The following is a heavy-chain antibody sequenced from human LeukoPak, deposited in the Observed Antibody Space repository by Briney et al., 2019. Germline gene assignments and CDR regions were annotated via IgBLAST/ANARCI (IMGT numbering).Heavy chain of an antibody. CDR1: GFTFTTYW. CDR2: IKQDGTAK. J-gene: IGHJ6*03. Sequence: PGGSLRLSCAASGFTFTTYWLGWVRQPPGKGLEWVANIKQDGTAKHYVDSVKGRFTISRDNAKNSLYLLMNTLRVEDTAVYYCTKVRYYYYYMDVWGKGTTVTISS. CDR3: TKVRYYYYYMDV. V-gene: IGHV3-7*03.